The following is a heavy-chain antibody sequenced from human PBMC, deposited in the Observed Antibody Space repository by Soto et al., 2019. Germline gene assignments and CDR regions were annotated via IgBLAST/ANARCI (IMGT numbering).Heavy chain of an antibody. V-gene: IGHV4-30-4*01. CDR2: IFSSGTT. CDR3: ARVPSPFDYYYAMDV. J-gene: IGHJ6*02. CDR1: GDSIISGNKY. D-gene: IGHD3-16*01. Sequence: PSETLSLTCTVSGDSIISGNKYCICIGQPPGKGLEWIGYIFSSGTTYYNPSLKSRLTMSLDASQNQFSLKLNSLTDADTAVYFCARVPSPFDYYYAMDVWGQGTTVTVSS.